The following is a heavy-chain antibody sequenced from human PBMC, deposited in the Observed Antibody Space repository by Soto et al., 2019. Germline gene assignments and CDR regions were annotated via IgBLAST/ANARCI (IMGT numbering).Heavy chain of an antibody. CDR2: IYYSGST. CDR3: AKAYGDNRYNWFDP. CDR1: GCSISSGGYY. D-gene: IGHD4-17*01. V-gene: IGHV4-31*03. J-gene: IGHJ5*02. Sequence: PSETLSLTCTVSGCSISSGGYYWSWIRQHPGKGLEWIGYIYYSGSTYYNPSLKSRVTISVDTSKNQFSLKLSSVTAADTAVYYCAKAYGDNRYNWFDPWGQGTLVTVSS.